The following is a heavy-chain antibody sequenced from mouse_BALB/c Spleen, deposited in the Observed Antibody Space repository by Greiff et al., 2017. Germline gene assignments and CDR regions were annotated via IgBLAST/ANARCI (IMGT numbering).Heavy chain of an antibody. J-gene: IGHJ3*01. CDR2: IDPANGNT. Sequence: EVKLQQSGAELVKPGASVKLSCTASGFNIKDTYMHWVKQRPEQGLEWIGRIDPANGNTKYDPKFQGKATITADTSSNTAYLQLSSLTSEDTAVYYCARHLPFAYWGQGTLVTVSA. CDR3: ARHLPFAY. CDR1: GFNIKDTY. V-gene: IGHV14-3*02. D-gene: IGHD5-1*01.